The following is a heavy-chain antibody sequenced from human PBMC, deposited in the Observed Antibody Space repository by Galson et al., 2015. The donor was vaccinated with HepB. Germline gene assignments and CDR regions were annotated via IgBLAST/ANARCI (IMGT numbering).Heavy chain of an antibody. CDR2: ISGSGGST. J-gene: IGHJ4*02. D-gene: IGHD3-16*02. V-gene: IGHV3-23*01. CDR3: AKVSRGLRLGELSWVGY. CDR1: GFTFSSYA. Sequence: SLRLSCAASGFTFSSYAMSWVRQAPGKGLEWVSAISGSGGSTYYADSVKGRFTISRDNSKNTLYLQMNSLRAEDTAVYYCAKVSRGLRLGELSWVGYGGQGTLVTVSS.